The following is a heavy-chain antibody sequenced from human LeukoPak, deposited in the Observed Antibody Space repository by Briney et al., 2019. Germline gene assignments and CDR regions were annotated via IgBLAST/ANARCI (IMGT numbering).Heavy chain of an antibody. Sequence: PGGSLRLSCVASGFTFSKAWMSWVRQAPGKGLEWVGRIKSKIEGGTTDNAAPVKGRFTISRDDSKNTLYLQMNSLKTEDTAVYYCTTPHNYDFWSGYLTGNLAEFSLYYYYGMDVWGQGTTVTVSS. V-gene: IGHV3-15*01. CDR3: TTPHNYDFWSGYLTGNLAEFSLYYYYGMDV. CDR2: IKSKIEGGTT. CDR1: GFTFSKAW. J-gene: IGHJ6*02. D-gene: IGHD3-3*01.